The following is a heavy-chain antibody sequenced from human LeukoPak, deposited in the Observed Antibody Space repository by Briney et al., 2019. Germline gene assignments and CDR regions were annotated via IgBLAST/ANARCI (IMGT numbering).Heavy chain of an antibody. J-gene: IGHJ4*02. CDR2: ISSDGTTT. Sequence: GGSLRLSCAASGFIFRSYWMHWVRQAPGKGLVWVSRISSDGTTTSYADSVKGRFTISRDNAKNTLYLQMNSLTVEDTALYYCVRIATVTTPDYWGQGTLVTVSS. CDR1: GFIFRSYW. D-gene: IGHD4-17*01. V-gene: IGHV3-74*01. CDR3: VRIATVTTPDY.